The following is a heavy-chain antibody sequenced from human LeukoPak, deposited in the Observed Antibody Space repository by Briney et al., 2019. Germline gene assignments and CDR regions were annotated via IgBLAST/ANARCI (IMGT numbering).Heavy chain of an antibody. Sequence: SETLSLTCTVSGTSISRHYWSWLRQSAGLGLEWLGYISTTGSTTYNPSLEGRVTMSEDTSQNQLSLTLSSVTAADTAVYFCARQDGLWVGDLGGWFDFWGQGTLVTVSS. CDR2: ISTTGST. V-gene: IGHV4-4*09. J-gene: IGHJ5*01. CDR1: GTSISRHY. CDR3: ARQDGLWVGDLGGWFDF. D-gene: IGHD3-10*01.